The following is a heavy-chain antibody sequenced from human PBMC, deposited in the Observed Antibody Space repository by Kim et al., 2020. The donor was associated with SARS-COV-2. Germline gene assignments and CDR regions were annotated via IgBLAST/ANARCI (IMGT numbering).Heavy chain of an antibody. D-gene: IGHD6-6*01. Sequence: ASVKVSCKASGYTFTSYGISWVRQAPGQGLECMGWISAYNGNTNYAQKLQGRVTMTTDTSTSTAYMELRSLRSDDTAVYYCARVPTYSSSSGGATFSHGLGHFDYWGQGTLVTVSS. V-gene: IGHV1-18*04. CDR2: ISAYNGNT. CDR1: GYTFTSYG. CDR3: ARVPTYSSSSGGATFSHGLGHFDY. J-gene: IGHJ4*02.